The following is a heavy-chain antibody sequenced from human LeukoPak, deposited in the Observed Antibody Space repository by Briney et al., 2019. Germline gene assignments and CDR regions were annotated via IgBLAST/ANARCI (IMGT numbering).Heavy chain of an antibody. V-gene: IGHV1-24*01. Sequence: ASVKVSCKVSGYTLTELSMHWVRQAPGKGLEWMGGFDPEDGETIYAQKFQGRVTLTRDMSTSTDYLELSSLRSEDTAVYYCARDNSVRDEAWWFNPWGQGPRSSSPQ. CDR1: GYTLTELS. CDR2: FDPEDGET. CDR3: ARDNSVRDEAWWFNP. J-gene: IGHJ5*02. D-gene: IGHD5-24*01.